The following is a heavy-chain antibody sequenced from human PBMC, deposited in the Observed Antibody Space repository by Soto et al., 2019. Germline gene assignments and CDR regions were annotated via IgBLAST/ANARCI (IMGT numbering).Heavy chain of an antibody. CDR3: AGLVDTAMVYYYYGMDV. V-gene: IGHV4-59*01. D-gene: IGHD5-18*01. Sequence: SETLSLTCTVSGGSISSYYWSWIRQPPGKGLEWIGYTYYSGSTNYNPSLKSRVTISVDTSKNQFSLKLSSVTAADTAVYYCAGLVDTAMVYYYYGMDVWGQGTTVTVSS. CDR2: TYYSGST. J-gene: IGHJ6*02. CDR1: GGSISSYY.